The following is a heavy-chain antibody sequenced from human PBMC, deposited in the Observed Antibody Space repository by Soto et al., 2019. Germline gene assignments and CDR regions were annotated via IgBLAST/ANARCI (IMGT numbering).Heavy chain of an antibody. CDR2: ISAYNGNT. V-gene: IGHV1-18*01. J-gene: IGHJ3*02. CDR1: GYTFTSYG. CDR3: ARENLSGDAFDI. D-gene: IGHD7-27*01. Sequence: GASVKVSCKASGYTFTSYGISWVRQAPGQGLEWMGWISAYNGNTNYAQKLQGRVTMTTDTPTSTAYMGLRSLRSNDTAVYYCARENLSGDAFDIWGQGTMVTVSS.